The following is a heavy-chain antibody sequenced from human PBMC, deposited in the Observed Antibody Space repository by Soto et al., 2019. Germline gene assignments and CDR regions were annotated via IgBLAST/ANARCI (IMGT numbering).Heavy chain of an antibody. D-gene: IGHD2-21*02. J-gene: IGHJ3*01. Sequence: EVQLLESGGGLVQPGGSLRLSCAASGLTFNSYAMTWVHQAPGRGLEWVSGVDGSGFTSYHADSVKGRFTISRDNSKNILYLQMNSLRAEDTAVYYCAKALGLYCGGDCFDAFDVWGQGAMVSVSS. CDR1: GLTFNSYA. CDR2: VDGSGFTS. CDR3: AKALGLYCGGDCFDAFDV. V-gene: IGHV3-23*01.